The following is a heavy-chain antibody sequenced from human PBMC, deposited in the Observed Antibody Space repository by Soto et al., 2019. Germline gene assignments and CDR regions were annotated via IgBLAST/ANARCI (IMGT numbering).Heavy chain of an antibody. V-gene: IGHV1-18*04. CDR3: ARDVDTAMVTTDAFDI. CDR2: INPNNGNT. D-gene: IGHD5-18*01. CDR1: GYTFTGYY. Sequence: VASVKVSCKASGYTFTGYYMHWVRQAPGQGLEWMGWINPNNGNTNYAQKLQGRVTMTTDTSTSTAYMELRSLRSDDTAVYYCARDVDTAMVTTDAFDIWGQGTMVTVSS. J-gene: IGHJ3*02.